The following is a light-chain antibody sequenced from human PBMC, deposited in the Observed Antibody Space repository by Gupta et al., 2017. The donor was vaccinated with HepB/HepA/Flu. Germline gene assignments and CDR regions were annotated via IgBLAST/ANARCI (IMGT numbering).Light chain of an antibody. V-gene: IGKV2-28*01. CDR1: QSLLHSNGYNY. J-gene: IGKJ1*01. CDR2: SGS. CDR3: MQALQTPPWT. Sequence: DIVMTQSPLSLAVTPGEPASISCRSSQSLLHSNGYNYLDWYLQKPGQSPQLLIYSGSIRASGVPDRFSGSGSGTDFTLKISRVEAEDVGVYYCMQALQTPPWTFGQGTKVEIK.